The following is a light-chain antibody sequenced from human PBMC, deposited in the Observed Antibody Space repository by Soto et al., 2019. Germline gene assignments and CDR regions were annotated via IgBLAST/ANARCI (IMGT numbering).Light chain of an antibody. CDR2: ETS. CDR3: QQYGNSPSIT. J-gene: IGKJ5*01. Sequence: EIVLTQSPGTLSLSPGERATLSCRASQSVSAGYFAWYQQKPGQPPRLLMYETSSRTTGTPDRFSGSGSGTDFTLTISRLEPEDFAVYYCQQYGNSPSITFGQGTRLEIK. CDR1: QSVSAGY. V-gene: IGKV3-20*01.